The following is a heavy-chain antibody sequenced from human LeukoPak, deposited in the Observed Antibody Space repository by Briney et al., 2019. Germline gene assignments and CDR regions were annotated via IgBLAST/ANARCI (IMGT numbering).Heavy chain of an antibody. D-gene: IGHD1-14*01. CDR3: ARERIHYGMDV. V-gene: IGHV3-33*01. Sequence: GGSLRLSCAASGFTFSSYGMHWVRQAPGKGLEWVAVIWYDGSNKYYADSAKGRFTISRDNSKNTLYLQMNSLRAEDTAVYYCARERIHYGMDVWGQGTTVTVSS. CDR2: IWYDGSNK. J-gene: IGHJ6*02. CDR1: GFTFSSYG.